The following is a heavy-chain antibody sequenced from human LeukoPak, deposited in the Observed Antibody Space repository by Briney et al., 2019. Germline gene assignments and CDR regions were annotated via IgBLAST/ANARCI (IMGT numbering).Heavy chain of an antibody. CDR2: IYYSGST. D-gene: IGHD3-3*01. CDR3: ARVRYDFWSGSKRAGIRNNWFDP. CDR1: GGSISSYY. V-gene: IGHV4-59*12. J-gene: IGHJ5*02. Sequence: NTSETLSLTCTVSGGSISSYYWSWIRQPPGKGLEWIGYIYYSGSTNYNPSLKSRVTISVDTSKNQFSLKLSSVTAADTAVYYCARVRYDFWSGSKRAGIRNNWFDPWGQGTLVTVSS.